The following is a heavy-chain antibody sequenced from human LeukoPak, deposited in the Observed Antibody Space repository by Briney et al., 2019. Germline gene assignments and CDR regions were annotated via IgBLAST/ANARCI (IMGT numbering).Heavy chain of an antibody. J-gene: IGHJ4*02. CDR1: GDSVSSNSAA. CDR3: ARDSVVTATGGFFDH. Sequence: SQTLSLTCAISGDSVSSNSAAWNWIRQSPSRGLEWLGRIFYRSKWYNDYAASVKSRISINPDTSKNQFSLRLNSVTPEDTAVYYCARDSVVTATGGFFDHWGQGTLVTASS. D-gene: IGHD2-21*02. CDR2: IFYRSKWYN. V-gene: IGHV6-1*01.